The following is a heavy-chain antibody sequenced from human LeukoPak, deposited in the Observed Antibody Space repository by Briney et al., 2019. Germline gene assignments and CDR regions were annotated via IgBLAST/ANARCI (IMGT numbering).Heavy chain of an antibody. CDR1: GGSISSYY. V-gene: IGHV4-59*01. CDR3: AREEVAGEGNFDY. J-gene: IGHJ4*02. Sequence: PPETLSLTCTVSGGSISSYYWSWIRQPPGKGLEWIGYIYYSGSTNYNPSLKSRVTISVDTSKNQFSLKLSSVTAADTAVYYCAREEVAGEGNFDYWGQGTLVTVSS. CDR2: IYYSGST. D-gene: IGHD6-19*01.